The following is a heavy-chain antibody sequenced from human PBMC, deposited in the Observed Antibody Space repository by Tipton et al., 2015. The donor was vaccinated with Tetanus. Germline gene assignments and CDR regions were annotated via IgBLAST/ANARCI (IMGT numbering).Heavy chain of an antibody. CDR2: INHSRNI. Sequence: TLSLTCVVYGGSFGHYYWTWIRQPPGKGLEWIGEINHSRNINNNPSLKSRVTISVDTSKNQFSLNLTSVTAADTAFYYCARQSCSGGSCRFDPWGQGTLVTVSS. J-gene: IGHJ5*02. CDR3: ARQSCSGGSCRFDP. CDR1: GGSFGHYY. V-gene: IGHV4-34*01. D-gene: IGHD2-15*01.